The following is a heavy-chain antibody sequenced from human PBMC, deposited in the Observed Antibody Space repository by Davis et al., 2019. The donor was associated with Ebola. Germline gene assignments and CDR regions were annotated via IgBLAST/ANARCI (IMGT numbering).Heavy chain of an antibody. CDR1: GFTFSSYE. CDR3: AVNYYYYYGMDV. CDR2: IYSGGST. Sequence: GESLKISCAASGFTFSSYEMSWVRQAPGKGLEWVSVIYSGGSTYYADSVKGRFTISRDNSKNTLYLQMNSLRAEDTAVYYCAVNYYYYYGMDVWGQGTTVTVSS. V-gene: IGHV3-66*01. J-gene: IGHJ6*02.